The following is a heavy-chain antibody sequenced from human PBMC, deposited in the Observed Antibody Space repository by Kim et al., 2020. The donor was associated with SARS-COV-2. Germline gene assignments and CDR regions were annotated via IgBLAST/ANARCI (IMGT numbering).Heavy chain of an antibody. CDR1: GGSISSGDYY. CDR2: IYYSGST. J-gene: IGHJ2*01. CDR3: AREHIVVVTASDWYFDL. Sequence: SETLSLTCTVSGGSISSGDYYWSWIRQPPGKGLEWIGYIYYSGSTYYNPSLKSRVTISVDTSKNQFSLKLSSVTAADTAVYYCAREHIVVVTASDWYFDLWGRGTLVTVSS. V-gene: IGHV4-30-4*01. D-gene: IGHD2-21*02.